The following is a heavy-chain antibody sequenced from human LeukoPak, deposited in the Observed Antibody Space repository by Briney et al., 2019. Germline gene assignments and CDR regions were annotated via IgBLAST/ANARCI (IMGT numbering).Heavy chain of an antibody. CDR3: ASQGGGTVFTDY. D-gene: IGHD1-1*01. Sequence: SETLSLTCTVSGASISSSDHYWAWVRQPPGKGLEWIGNVSYTGRTNYNPSLKSRLTISVDMSKNSISLRLTSVTAADTAVYYCASQGGGTVFTDYWGQGTLVTVSS. V-gene: IGHV4-39*02. J-gene: IGHJ4*02. CDR2: VSYTGRT. CDR1: GASISSSDHY.